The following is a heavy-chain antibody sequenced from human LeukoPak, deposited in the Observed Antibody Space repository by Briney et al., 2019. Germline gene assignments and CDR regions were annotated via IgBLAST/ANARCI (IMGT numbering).Heavy chain of an antibody. CDR2: IIPIFGIA. Sequence: SVKVSCKASGGTFSSYAISWVRQAPGQGLEWMGRIIPIFGIANYTQKFQGRVTITADKSTSTAYMELSSLRSEDTAVYYCASVGVVVPAASNWFDPWGQGTLVTVSS. CDR3: ASVGVVVPAASNWFDP. V-gene: IGHV1-69*04. D-gene: IGHD2-2*01. J-gene: IGHJ5*02. CDR1: GGTFSSYA.